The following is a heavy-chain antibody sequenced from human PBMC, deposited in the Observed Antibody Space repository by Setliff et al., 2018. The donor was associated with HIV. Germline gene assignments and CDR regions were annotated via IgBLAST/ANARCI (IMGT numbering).Heavy chain of an antibody. CDR2: TYYRSKWYF. CDR1: GDSVSSNNAA. Sequence: PSQTLSLTCAISGDSVSSNNAAWNWIRQSPLRGLEWLGRTYYRSKWYFDYAVSVKSRIIINPDTSKNQFPLHLNSVTPEDTAVYYCARGSYGSVLLRGQGTLVTVSS. J-gene: IGHJ4*02. CDR3: ARGSYGSVLL. V-gene: IGHV6-1*01. D-gene: IGHD6-19*01.